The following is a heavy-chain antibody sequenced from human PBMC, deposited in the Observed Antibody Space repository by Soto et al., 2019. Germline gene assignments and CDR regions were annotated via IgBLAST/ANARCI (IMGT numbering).Heavy chain of an antibody. D-gene: IGHD2-15*01. CDR2: VSGSGGST. CDR1: GFTFSRYA. CDR3: ASIIVLVVAAHTEDAFDI. Sequence: EVQLLESGGGLVQPGGSLRLSCAASGFTFSRYAMSWVRQAPGKGLVWVSAVSGSGGSTYYADSVKGRFTISRDNSKNTLYLQMSSLRAEDTAVYYCASIIVLVVAAHTEDAFDIWGQGTMVTVSS. V-gene: IGHV3-23*01. J-gene: IGHJ3*02.